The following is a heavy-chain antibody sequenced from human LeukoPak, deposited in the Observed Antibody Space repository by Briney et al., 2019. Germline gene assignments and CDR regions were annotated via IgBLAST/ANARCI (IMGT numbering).Heavy chain of an antibody. D-gene: IGHD1/OR15-1a*01. CDR3: ARLFSGVVTGTVGAFDI. CDR1: GYTFTSYY. V-gene: IGHV1-46*01. J-gene: IGHJ3*02. CDR2: INPSGGST. Sequence: ASVKVSCKASGYTFTSYYMHWVRQAPGQGLEWMGIINPSGGSTSYAQKFQGRVTMTRDTSTSTVYMELSSLRSEDTAVYYCARLFSGVVTGTVGAFDIWGQGTMVTVSS.